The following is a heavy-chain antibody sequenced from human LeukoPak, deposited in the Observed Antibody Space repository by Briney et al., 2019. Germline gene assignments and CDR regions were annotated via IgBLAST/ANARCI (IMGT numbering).Heavy chain of an antibody. CDR2: ISSSGTTI. CDR3: TRDPGVRLSSGWFDY. CDR1: GFTFSTYT. J-gene: IGHJ5*01. V-gene: IGHV3-48*01. D-gene: IGHD6-19*01. Sequence: GGSLRLSCAASGFTFSTYTMNWVRQAPGQGLEWVSYISSSGTTIYYADSLKGRFTISRDNAKNTLYPQMNSLRAEDTAVYYCTRDPGVRLSSGWFDYWGQGTLVTVSS.